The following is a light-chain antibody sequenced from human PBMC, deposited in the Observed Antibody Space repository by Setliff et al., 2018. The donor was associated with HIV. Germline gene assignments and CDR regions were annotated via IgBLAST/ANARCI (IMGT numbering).Light chain of an antibody. CDR3: CSYAGSSTYG. CDR1: SSDVGSYNL. V-gene: IGLV2-23*02. CDR2: EVI. Sequence: QSALTQPASVSGSPGQSITISCTGTSSDVGSYNLVSWYQQHPGKAPKLMIYEVIKRPSGVSNRFSGSKSGNTASLTISGLQAEDEADYYCCSYAGSSTYGFGTGTKV. J-gene: IGLJ1*01.